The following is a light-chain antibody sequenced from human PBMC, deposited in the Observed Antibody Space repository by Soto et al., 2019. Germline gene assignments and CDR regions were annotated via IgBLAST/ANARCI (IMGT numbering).Light chain of an antibody. CDR2: AVT. Sequence: THSPSSLSSSVGDRVTITCRASQYINTYLNWYQQKPGKAPKVLIYAVTTLESGVPSRFSGSESGSDFTLTISSLQHEDFATYYCQQTYSTPFTFGQGTKVDIK. CDR1: QYINTY. J-gene: IGKJ2*01. V-gene: IGKV1-39*01. CDR3: QQTYSTPFT.